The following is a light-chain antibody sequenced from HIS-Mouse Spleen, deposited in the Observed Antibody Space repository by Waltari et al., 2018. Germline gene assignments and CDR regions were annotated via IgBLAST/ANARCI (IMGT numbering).Light chain of an antibody. J-gene: IGLJ3*02. Sequence: SSELTQHPAVSVALGQTVWLTCQGDSLRSYYARCEHQKPGQAPELVIYDKNNRPSALPDLFSGSSSGNTASLTITGAQAEDEAVYYCNSRDSSGNHWVFGGGTKLTVL. CDR1: SLRSYY. CDR2: DKN. CDR3: NSRDSSGNHWV. V-gene: IGLV3-19*01.